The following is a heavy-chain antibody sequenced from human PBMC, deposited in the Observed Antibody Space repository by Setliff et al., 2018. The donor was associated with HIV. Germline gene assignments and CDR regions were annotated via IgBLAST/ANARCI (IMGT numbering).Heavy chain of an antibody. CDR3: ARSIYGSGSYPLDY. J-gene: IGHJ4*02. CDR2: IYYTGFT. Sequence: SETLSLTCTVSGGSITSGAYYWSWIRQPAGKGLEWIGRIYYTGFTDYNPSLKSRLTMSVDTSKNQFSLKLSSVTAADTAVYFCARSIYGSGSYPLDYWGQGILVTVSS. D-gene: IGHD3-10*01. CDR1: GGSITSGAYY. V-gene: IGHV4-61*02.